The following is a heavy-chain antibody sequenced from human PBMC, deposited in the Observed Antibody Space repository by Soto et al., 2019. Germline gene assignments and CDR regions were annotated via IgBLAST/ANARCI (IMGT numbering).Heavy chain of an antibody. CDR3: ARMGITMVRGVIASRGPFDY. J-gene: IGHJ4*02. Sequence: GGSLRLSCAASGFSFSSYWMSWVRQAPGKGLEWVANIKQDGSEKYYVDSVKGRFTISRDNAKNSLYLQMNSLRAEDTAVYYCARMGITMVRGVIASRGPFDYWGQGTLVTVSS. D-gene: IGHD3-10*01. CDR1: GFSFSSYW. CDR2: IKQDGSEK. V-gene: IGHV3-7*01.